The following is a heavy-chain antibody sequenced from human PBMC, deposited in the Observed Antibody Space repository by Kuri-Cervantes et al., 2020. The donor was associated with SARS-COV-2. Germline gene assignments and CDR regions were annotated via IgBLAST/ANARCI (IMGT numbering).Heavy chain of an antibody. Sequence: GSLRLSCAVYGGSSSGYYWSWIRQPPGKGLEWIGEINHSGSTNYNPSLKTRVTISVNTSKNQFSLKLSSVTAADTAVYYCARVGAGVCSSASCYSRAFDYWGQGTLVTVSS. J-gene: IGHJ4*02. CDR2: INHSGST. CDR1: GGSSSGYY. V-gene: IGHV4-34*01. D-gene: IGHD2-2*02. CDR3: ARVGAGVCSSASCYSRAFDY.